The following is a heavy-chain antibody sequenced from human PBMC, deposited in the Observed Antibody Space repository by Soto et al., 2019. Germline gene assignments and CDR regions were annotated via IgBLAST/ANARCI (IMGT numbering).Heavy chain of an antibody. CDR2: ISSSSSYI. J-gene: IGHJ5*02. CDR1: GFTFSSYS. D-gene: IGHD3-3*01. V-gene: IGHV3-21*01. Sequence: EVQLVESGGGLVKPGGSLRLSCAASGFTFSSYSMNWVRQAPGKGLEWVSSISSSSSYIYYADSVKGRFTISRDNAKNSLYRQMNSLRAEDTAVYYCARAGAPEVRFLEWLLSSWFDPWGQGTLVTVSS. CDR3: ARAGAPEVRFLEWLLSSWFDP.